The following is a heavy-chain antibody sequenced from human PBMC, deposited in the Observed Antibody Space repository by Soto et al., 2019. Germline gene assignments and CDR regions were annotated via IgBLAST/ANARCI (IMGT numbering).Heavy chain of an antibody. D-gene: IGHD1-26*01. CDR1: GFTFSSYW. J-gene: IGHJ6*02. CDR2: INSDGSST. CDR3: ARGPMTWDYYYYGMDV. Sequence: GGSLRLSCAASGFTFSSYWMHWVRQAPGKGLVWVSRINSDGSSTSYADSVKGRFTISRDNAKNTLYLQMNSLRAEDTAVYYCARGPMTWDYYYYGMDVWGQGTTVTVSS. V-gene: IGHV3-74*01.